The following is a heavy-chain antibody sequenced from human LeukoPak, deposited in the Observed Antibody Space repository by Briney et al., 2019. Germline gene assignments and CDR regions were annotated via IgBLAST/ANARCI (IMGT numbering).Heavy chain of an antibody. Sequence: GGSLRLSCAASGFTFSSYSMNWVRQAPGKGLEWVSSISSSSSYIYYADSVKGRFTISRDNAKNSLYLQMNSLRAEDTAVYYCARGYDSSGPQTGSGYWGQGTLVTVSS. V-gene: IGHV3-21*01. CDR1: GFTFSSYS. D-gene: IGHD3-22*01. J-gene: IGHJ4*02. CDR3: ARGYDSSGPQTGSGY. CDR2: ISSSSSYI.